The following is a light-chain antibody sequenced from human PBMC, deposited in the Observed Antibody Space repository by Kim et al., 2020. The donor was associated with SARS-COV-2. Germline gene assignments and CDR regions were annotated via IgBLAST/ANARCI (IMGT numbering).Light chain of an antibody. CDR3: QQYYSSPGFT. CDR2: WAS. CDR1: QSVFYSSNNKNY. Sequence: DIVMTQSPDSLAVSLGERATINCKSSQSVFYSSNNKNYLAWYQQKPGQPPKLLIYWASTRESGVPDRFSGSGSGTDFTLTISSLQAEDVAVYYCQQYYSSPGFTFGPGTKWISN. J-gene: IGKJ3*01. V-gene: IGKV4-1*01.